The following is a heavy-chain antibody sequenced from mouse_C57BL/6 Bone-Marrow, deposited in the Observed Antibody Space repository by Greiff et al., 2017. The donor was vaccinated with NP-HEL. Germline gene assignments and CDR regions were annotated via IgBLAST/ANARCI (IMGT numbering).Heavy chain of an antibody. J-gene: IGHJ3*01. D-gene: IGHD1-1*01. Sequence: VQLQQPGTELVKPGASVKLSCKASGYTFTSYWMHWVKQRPGQGLEWIGNINPSNGGTNYNEKFKSKATLTVDKSSSTAYMQLSSLTSEDSAGYYCAREGYYYGSKAWFAYWGQGTLVTVSA. V-gene: IGHV1-53*01. CDR3: AREGYYYGSKAWFAY. CDR1: GYTFTSYW. CDR2: INPSNGGT.